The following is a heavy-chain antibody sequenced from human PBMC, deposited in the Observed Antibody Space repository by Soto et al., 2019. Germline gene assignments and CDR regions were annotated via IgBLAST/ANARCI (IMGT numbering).Heavy chain of an antibody. CDR1: DFTFQNYG. CDR3: ARGLDVFEL. J-gene: IGHJ3*01. V-gene: IGHV3-20*04. CDR2: INWNSARI. Sequence: GGSLRLSCEGLDFTFQNYGMNWVRQVPGKGLEWVCGINWNSARIGCADSVKDRFSVSRDNAKNSMHLQMTSMRAADTALYYCARGLDVFELWGRGTLVTVTS.